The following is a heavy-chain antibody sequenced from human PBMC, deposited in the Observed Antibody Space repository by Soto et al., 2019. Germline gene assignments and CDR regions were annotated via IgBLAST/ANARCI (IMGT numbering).Heavy chain of an antibody. D-gene: IGHD1-26*01. CDR2: ISYDGSNK. CDR1: GFTFSSYA. J-gene: IGHJ4*02. V-gene: IGHV3-30-3*01. Sequence: QVQLVESGGGVVQPGRSLRLSCAASGFTFSSYAMHWVRQAPGKGLEWVAVISYDGSNKYYADSVKGRFTISRDNSKNTLYLQMNSLRAEDTAVYYCARDGPYKGGSYTRYFDYWGQGTLVTVSS. CDR3: ARDGPYKGGSYTRYFDY.